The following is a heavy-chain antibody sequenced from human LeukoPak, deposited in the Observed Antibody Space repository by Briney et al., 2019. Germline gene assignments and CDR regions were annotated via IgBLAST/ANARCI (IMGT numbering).Heavy chain of an antibody. V-gene: IGHV4-34*01. Sequence: SETLSLTCAVYGGSFSGYYWSWIRQPPGKGLEWIGEINHSGSTNYNPSLKSRVTISVDTPKNQFSLKLSSVTAADTAVYYCARVQLMRWFDPWGQGTLVTVSS. CDR3: ARVQLMRWFDP. J-gene: IGHJ5*02. CDR1: GGSFSGYY. D-gene: IGHD2-2*01. CDR2: INHSGST.